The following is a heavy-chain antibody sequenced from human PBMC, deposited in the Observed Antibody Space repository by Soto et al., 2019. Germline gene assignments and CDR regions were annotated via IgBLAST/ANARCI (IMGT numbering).Heavy chain of an antibody. Sequence: EVQLVESGGGLVKPGGSLRLSCAASGFTFSSYSMNWVRQAPGKGLEWVSSISSSSSYIYYADSVKGRFTISRDNAKNSLYLQMNSLRAEDTAVYYCARDIVVVPASPYDAFDIWGQGTMVTVSS. D-gene: IGHD2-2*01. CDR3: ARDIVVVPASPYDAFDI. V-gene: IGHV3-21*01. CDR2: ISSSSSYI. CDR1: GFTFSSYS. J-gene: IGHJ3*02.